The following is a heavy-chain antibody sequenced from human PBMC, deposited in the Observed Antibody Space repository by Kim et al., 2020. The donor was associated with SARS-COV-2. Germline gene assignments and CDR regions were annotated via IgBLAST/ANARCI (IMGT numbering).Heavy chain of an antibody. CDR1: GFTFSSYG. Sequence: GGSLRLSCAASGFTFSSYGIHWVRQAPGKGLEWVALIWYDGNQRYYADSVKGRFTISRDNAKNTVFLRMNSLTADDTAVYYCARGSCNNISCYAIFDAFDIWGQGTTVLVSS. V-gene: IGHV3-33*01. D-gene: IGHD2-2*01. J-gene: IGHJ3*02. CDR3: ARGSCNNISCYAIFDAFDI. CDR2: IWYDGNQR.